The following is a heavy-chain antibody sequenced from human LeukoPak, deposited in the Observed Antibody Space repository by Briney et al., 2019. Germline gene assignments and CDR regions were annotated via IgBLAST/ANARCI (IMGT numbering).Heavy chain of an antibody. Sequence: PGGSLRLSCGASGFRFNGHWMSWVRQAPGKGLEWVAYIKPDGTDKYYLDSVKGRFTISRDNAKNSLYLQMSSLSPEDTAVHYCAREGRVGNNPVLSFDLWGQGTLVTVSS. D-gene: IGHD5-24*01. CDR2: IKPDGTDK. CDR3: AREGRVGNNPVLSFDL. J-gene: IGHJ4*02. V-gene: IGHV3-7*01. CDR1: GFRFNGHW.